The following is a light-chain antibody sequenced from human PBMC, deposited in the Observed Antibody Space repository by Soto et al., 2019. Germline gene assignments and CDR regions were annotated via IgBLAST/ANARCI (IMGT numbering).Light chain of an antibody. CDR3: QQYNSYWGT. Sequence: VGDRVTITCRGSQSISNWLAWYQQKQGKAPKLLIYDASSLESGVPSRFSGSGSGTEFTLTVSSLQPDDFATYYCQQYNSYWGTFGQGTKVDIK. CDR2: DAS. V-gene: IGKV1-5*01. CDR1: QSISNW. J-gene: IGKJ1*01.